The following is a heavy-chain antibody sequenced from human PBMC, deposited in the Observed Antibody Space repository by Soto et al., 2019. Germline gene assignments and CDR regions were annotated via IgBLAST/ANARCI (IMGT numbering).Heavy chain of an antibody. CDR2: VSSGGGT. Sequence: EVELLESGGGLVQPEGSLRLSCAASGFTFSTYAMGWVRQAPGKGLEWVSVVSSGGGTHYADSVKGRFTVSRDNSKTTLSLQMNRLRADDTAVYYCAKRRGAGGHFDYWGQGALVTVSS. J-gene: IGHJ4*02. D-gene: IGHD2-15*01. CDR1: GFTFSTYA. CDR3: AKRRGAGGHFDY. V-gene: IGHV3-23*01.